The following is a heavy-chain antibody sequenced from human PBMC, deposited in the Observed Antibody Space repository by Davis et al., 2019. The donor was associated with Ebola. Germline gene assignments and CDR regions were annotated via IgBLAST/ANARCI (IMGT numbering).Heavy chain of an antibody. Sequence: GGSLRLSCAASGFTFSTYGMHWVRQAPGKGLEWVAVISYDGSHKYSADSVRGRFTISRDKSKNTLYLQMNSLRAEDTAVYYCAKGVDYGDYQNWYFDLWGRGTLVTVSS. CDR2: ISYDGSHK. J-gene: IGHJ2*01. CDR1: GFTFSTYG. CDR3: AKGVDYGDYQNWYFDL. D-gene: IGHD4-17*01. V-gene: IGHV3-30*18.